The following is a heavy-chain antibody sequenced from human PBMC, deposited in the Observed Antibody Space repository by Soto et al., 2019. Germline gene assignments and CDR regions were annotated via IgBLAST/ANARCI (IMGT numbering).Heavy chain of an antibody. J-gene: IGHJ6*02. CDR2: ISGSGIST. CDR3: VKPPVITASYYYYDMDV. CDR1: GFTFSTYP. V-gene: IGHV3-23*01. D-gene: IGHD4-4*01. Sequence: EAQLLESGGGLVQPGGSLRLSCAASGFTFSTYPMSWVRQAAGKGLEWVSGISGSGISTYYTDSVKGRFTMSRDNSKNTVFLQMNSLSDEDTAVYYCVKPPVITASYYYYDMDVWGQGTTVTVSS.